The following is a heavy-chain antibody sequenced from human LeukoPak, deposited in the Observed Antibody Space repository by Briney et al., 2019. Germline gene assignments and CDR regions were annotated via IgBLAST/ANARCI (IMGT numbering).Heavy chain of an antibody. CDR3: ARDKDCSGGSCYSRGAFDI. CDR1: GGTFSSYA. Sequence: GASVKVPFKASGGTFSSYAISWVRQAPGQGLEWMGRIIPILGIANYAQKFQGRVTITADKSTSTAYMELSSLRSEDTAVYYCARDKDCSGGSCYSRGAFDIWGQGTMVTVSS. CDR2: IIPILGIA. J-gene: IGHJ3*02. V-gene: IGHV1-69*04. D-gene: IGHD2-15*01.